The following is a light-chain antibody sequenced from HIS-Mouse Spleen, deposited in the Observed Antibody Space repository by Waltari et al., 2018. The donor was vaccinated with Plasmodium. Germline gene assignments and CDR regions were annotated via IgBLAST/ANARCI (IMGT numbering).Light chain of an antibody. V-gene: IGKV1-39*01. J-gene: IGKJ2*01. CDR3: QQSYSTPYT. Sequence: DIQMTQSPSSLPASVGARVTITCRASQSISSYLNWYQQKPGKAPKLRIYAASSLQSGVPSRFSGSGSGTDFTLTISSLQPEDFATYYCQQSYSTPYTFGQGTKLEIK. CDR1: QSISSY. CDR2: AAS.